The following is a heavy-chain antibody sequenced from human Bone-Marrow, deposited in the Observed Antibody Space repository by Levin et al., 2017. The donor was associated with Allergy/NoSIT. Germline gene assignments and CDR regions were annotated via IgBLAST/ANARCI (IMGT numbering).Heavy chain of an antibody. J-gene: IGHJ3*01. CDR3: ARDLTGDGGFDV. CDR2: ISTDIGET. V-gene: IGHV1-18*01. CDR1: GYTFTSHS. Sequence: ASVKVSCKASGYTFTSHSVSWVRQAPGQGLEWMGWISTDIGETSYAQKFQGRVTMTTDTSTTTAYMDLRSLKSDDTAVYYCARDLTGDGGFDVWGQGTVVTVSS. D-gene: IGHD3-9*01.